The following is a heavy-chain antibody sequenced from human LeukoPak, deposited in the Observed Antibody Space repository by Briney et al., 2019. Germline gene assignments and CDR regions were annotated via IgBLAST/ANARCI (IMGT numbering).Heavy chain of an antibody. CDR2: INPNSGDT. D-gene: IGHD3-3*01. J-gene: IGHJ4*02. V-gene: IGHV1-2*02. CDR1: GSTFTSYY. CDR3: ATDLTTYSPVGVY. Sequence: ASVKVSCKASGSTFTSYYMHLLREAPGQGLEWMGWINPNSGDTHYAQNFQGRVTLTRDTSSSTVYMELRRLRSDDTAVYYCATDLTTYSPVGVYWGQGTLVTVSS.